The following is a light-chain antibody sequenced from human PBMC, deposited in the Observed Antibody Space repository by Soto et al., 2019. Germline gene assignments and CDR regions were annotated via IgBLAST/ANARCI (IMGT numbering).Light chain of an antibody. J-gene: IGKJ4*01. CDR1: QTVTNK. CDR3: QQYNSWTVT. CDR2: DAS. Sequence: EIVMTQSPATLSVSPGERVVLSYRATQTVTNKLAWYQQKPGQAPRLLIYDASIRATGIPARFSGSGSGTEFTLTISSLQSEDFVLYYCQQYNSWTVTFGGGTKVEIK. V-gene: IGKV3-15*01.